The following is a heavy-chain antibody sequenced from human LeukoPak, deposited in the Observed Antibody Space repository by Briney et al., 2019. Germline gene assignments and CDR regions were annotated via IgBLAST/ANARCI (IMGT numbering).Heavy chain of an antibody. D-gene: IGHD3-22*01. J-gene: IGHJ6*03. CDR3: ARTLYDSSENYYMDV. CDR2: VYYTGGT. V-gene: IGHV4-39*01. CDR1: GGSITSSSYY. Sequence: SETLSLTCTVSGGSITSSSYYWGWIRQPPEKGLEWIGSVYYTGGTYYSPSLKSRVTISVDTSKNQFSLKLSSVTAADTAVYYCARTLYDSSENYYMDVWGKGTTVTVSS.